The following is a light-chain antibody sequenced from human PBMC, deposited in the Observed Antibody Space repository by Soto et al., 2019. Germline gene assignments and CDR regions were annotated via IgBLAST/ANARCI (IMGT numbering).Light chain of an antibody. CDR2: HVS. J-gene: IGKJ1*01. CDR1: QSVGPN. V-gene: IGKV3-15*01. Sequence: EIVLTQSPSTLSVSPGESATLSCRASQSVGPNLVWYQQRFGQSPRLLIYHVSTRATGVPARFSDSGSETEFTLTISSLQPEDFAIYYCHQYNNWPSWTFGQGTKVDIK. CDR3: HQYNNWPSWT.